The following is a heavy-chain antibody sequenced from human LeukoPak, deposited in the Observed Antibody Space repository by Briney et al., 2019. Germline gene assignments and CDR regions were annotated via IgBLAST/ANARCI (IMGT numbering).Heavy chain of an antibody. V-gene: IGHV3-9*02. J-gene: IGHJ3*02. D-gene: IGHD5-24*01. Sequence: GGSLRLSCAASGFTSNDNAIHWVRQAPGKGLEWVSGFSWSSGSIGYADSVKGRFTISRDNAKNSLYLQMNSLRAEDTAVYYCARKARGLQENAFDIWGQGTMVTVSS. CDR3: ARKARGLQENAFDI. CDR1: GFTSNDNA. CDR2: FSWSSGSI.